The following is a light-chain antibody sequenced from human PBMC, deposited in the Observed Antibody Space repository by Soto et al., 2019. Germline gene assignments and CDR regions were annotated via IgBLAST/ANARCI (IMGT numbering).Light chain of an antibody. CDR2: GAS. J-gene: IGKJ4*01. V-gene: IGKV3-15*01. Sequence: EIVMTQAPATLSVSPGERATLSCRASQSVSNDLAWYQQKPGQAHRLLIYGASTRATGTPARFSGSGSGTEFTLTISSLQSEDFAVYYCQQYNNWPRGTFGGGTKVEIK. CDR1: QSVSND. CDR3: QQYNNWPRGT.